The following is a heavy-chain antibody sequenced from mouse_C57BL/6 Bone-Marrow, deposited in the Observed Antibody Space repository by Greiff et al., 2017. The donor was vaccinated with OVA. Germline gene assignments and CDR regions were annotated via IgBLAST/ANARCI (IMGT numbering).Heavy chain of an antibody. D-gene: IGHD1-1*02. CDR1: GYTFTSYW. CDR3: ARYYVSWFAY. J-gene: IGHJ3*01. CDR2: IDPSDSYT. V-gene: IGHV1-59*01. Sequence: VQLQQPGAELVRPGTSVKLSCKASGYTFTSYWMHWVKQRPGQGLEWIGVIDPSDSYTNYNQKFKGKATLTVDTSSSTAYMQLSSLTSEDSAVYYCARYYVSWFAYWGQGTLVTVSA.